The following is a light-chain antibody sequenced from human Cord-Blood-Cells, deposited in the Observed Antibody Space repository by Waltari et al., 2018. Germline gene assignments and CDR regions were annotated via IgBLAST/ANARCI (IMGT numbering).Light chain of an antibody. CDR3: CSYAGSSTWV. CDR2: EGS. Sequence: SALTQPASVSGSPGQSITISCTGTSSDVGGYNLFSWYQQHPGKAPKPMIYEGSKRPSGVSNRFSGSKSGNTASLTISGLQAEDEADYYCCSYAGSSTWVFGGGTKLTVL. V-gene: IGLV2-23*01. CDR1: SSDVGGYNL. J-gene: IGLJ3*02.